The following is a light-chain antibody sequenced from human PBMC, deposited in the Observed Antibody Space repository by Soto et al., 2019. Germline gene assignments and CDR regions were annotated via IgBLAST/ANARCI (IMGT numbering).Light chain of an antibody. J-gene: IGKJ2*01. CDR2: DAS. V-gene: IGKV1-5*01. Sequence: DIQMTQSPSTLSASVGDRVTITCRASQSISDWLAWYQQKPGKAPKLLIYDASTLQSGVPSRFSVSGSGTELPLTISSLQPDDFATYYCQEYKSAIFGQGTKLEIE. CDR1: QSISDW. CDR3: QEYKSAI.